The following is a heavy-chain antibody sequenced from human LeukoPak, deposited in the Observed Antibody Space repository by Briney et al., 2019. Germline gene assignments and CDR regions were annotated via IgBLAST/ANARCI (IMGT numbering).Heavy chain of an antibody. CDR1: GYTFTSYD. V-gene: IGHV1-8*01. CDR2: MNPNSGNT. J-gene: IGHJ6*03. Sequence: LEASVKVSCKASGYTFTSYDINWVRQATGQGLEWMGWMNPNSGNTGYAQKFQGRVTMTRNTSISTAYMELSSLRSEDTAVYYCARVVGPDSGLDYYYMDVWGKGTTVTISS. CDR3: ARVVGPDSGLDYYYMDV. D-gene: IGHD5-12*01.